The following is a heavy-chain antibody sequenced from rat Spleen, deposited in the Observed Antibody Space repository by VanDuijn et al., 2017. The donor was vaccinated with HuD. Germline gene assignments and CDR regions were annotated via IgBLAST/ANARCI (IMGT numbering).Heavy chain of an antibody. J-gene: IGHJ1*01. CDR3: ARRAGRSWYFDF. CDR1: GFTFSNYG. V-gene: IGHV5-29*01. CDR2: ISYDGSIT. D-gene: IGHD5-1*01. Sequence: EVQLVESGGGLVQPGRSMKLSCAASGFTFSNYGMAWVRQTPTKGLEWVASISYDGSITYYRDSVKGRFTISRDNTKSTLYLQMDSLRSEDTATYYCARRAGRSWYFDFWGPGTMVTVSS.